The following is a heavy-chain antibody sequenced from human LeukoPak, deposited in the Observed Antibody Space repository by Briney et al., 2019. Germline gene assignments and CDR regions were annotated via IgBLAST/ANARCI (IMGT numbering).Heavy chain of an antibody. Sequence: SVKVSCKASGGTFSSYAISWVRQAPGQGLERMGGIIPIFGTANYAQKFQGRVTITADESTSTAYMELSSLRSEDTAVYYCARDGDGYNYRWDYWGQGTLVTVSS. V-gene: IGHV1-69*01. CDR1: GGTFSSYA. CDR2: IIPIFGTA. CDR3: ARDGDGYNYRWDY. D-gene: IGHD5-24*01. J-gene: IGHJ4*02.